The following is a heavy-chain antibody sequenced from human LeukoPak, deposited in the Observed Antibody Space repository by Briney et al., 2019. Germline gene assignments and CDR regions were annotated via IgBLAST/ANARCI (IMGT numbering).Heavy chain of an antibody. CDR2: IYSGGTT. CDR1: GFTVSSNY. V-gene: IGHV3-53*01. J-gene: IGHJ5*02. D-gene: IGHD3-10*01. Sequence: GGSLRLSCAASGFTVSSNYMSWVRHAPGKGLEWVSIIYSGGTTYYADSVKGRFTISRDHSKNTLYLQMNSLRAEDTAVYYCARDSPLAGVDPWGQGTLVTVSS. CDR3: ARDSPLAGVDP.